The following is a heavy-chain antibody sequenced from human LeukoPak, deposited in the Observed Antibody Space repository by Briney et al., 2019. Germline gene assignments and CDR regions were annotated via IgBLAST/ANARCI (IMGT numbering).Heavy chain of an antibody. D-gene: IGHD3-22*01. CDR2: INPNSGGK. Sequence: ASVKVSCKASGYTFTDYFIHWVRQAPGQGLEGMGWINPNSGGKNYAQNFQGRVTMTRDTSITTAYMELSGLRSDDTAVYYCARDSGDYYDSSGYQPFDIWGQGTMVTVSS. V-gene: IGHV1-2*02. CDR3: ARDSGDYYDSSGYQPFDI. CDR1: GYTFTDYF. J-gene: IGHJ3*02.